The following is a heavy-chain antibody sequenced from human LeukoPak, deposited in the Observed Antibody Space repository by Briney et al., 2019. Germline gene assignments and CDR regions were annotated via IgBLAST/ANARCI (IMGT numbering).Heavy chain of an antibody. CDR2: FDPEDGET. V-gene: IGHV1-24*01. J-gene: IGHJ4*02. Sequence: EASVKVSCKVSGYTLTELSMHWVRQAPGKGLEWMGGFDPEDGETIYAQKFQGRATMTEDTSTDTAYMELSSLRSEDTAVYYCATDPYDSSGSPGGYWGQGTLVTVSS. D-gene: IGHD3-22*01. CDR1: GYTLTELS. CDR3: ATDPYDSSGSPGGY.